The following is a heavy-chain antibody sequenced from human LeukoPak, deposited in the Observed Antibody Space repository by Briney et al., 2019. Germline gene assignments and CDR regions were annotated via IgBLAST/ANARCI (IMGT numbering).Heavy chain of an antibody. V-gene: IGHV1-69*04. Sequence: SVKVSCKASGGTFSSYAISWVRQAPGQGLEWMGRIIPILGIANYAQKFQGRVTITADKSTSTAYMELSSLRSEDTAVYYCARVSLCSSTSCPGGGYNWFDPWGQGTLVTVSS. D-gene: IGHD2-2*01. J-gene: IGHJ5*02. CDR3: ARVSLCSSTSCPGGGYNWFDP. CDR1: GGTFSSYA. CDR2: IIPILGIA.